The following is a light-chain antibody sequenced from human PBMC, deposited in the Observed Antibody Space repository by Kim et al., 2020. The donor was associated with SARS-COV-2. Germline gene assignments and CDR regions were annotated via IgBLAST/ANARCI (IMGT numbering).Light chain of an antibody. CDR3: QHYRGT. V-gene: IGKV1-5*03. J-gene: IGKJ1*01. CDR2: KAS. CDR1: QDITKW. Sequence: TLSAFVGDRVTITCRASQDITKWLAWYQQRPGKAPKLLIYKASSLQIGVPSRFSGSGSGTEFTLTISSLQPDDFATYYCQHYRGTFGQGTKVDIK.